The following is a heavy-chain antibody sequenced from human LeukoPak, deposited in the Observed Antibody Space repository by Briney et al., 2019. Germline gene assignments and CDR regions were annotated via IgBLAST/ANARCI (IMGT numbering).Heavy chain of an antibody. CDR3: ARQERYFDSPHLNAFHI. CDR1: GYSFTRYW. Sequence: ESLKISWKGSGYSFTRYWIGWVRQMPGKGLEWVGIIYPGDSDTRYSPPFQGQVTISADKSISTAYLQWSSLNASDTAMYYCARQERYFDSPHLNAFHIWGQGTMVTVSS. V-gene: IGHV5-51*01. J-gene: IGHJ3*02. D-gene: IGHD3-9*01. CDR2: IYPGDSDT.